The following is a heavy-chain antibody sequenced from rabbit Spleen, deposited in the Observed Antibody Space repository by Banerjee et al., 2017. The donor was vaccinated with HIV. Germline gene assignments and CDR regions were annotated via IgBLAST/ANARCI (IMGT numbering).Heavy chain of an antibody. D-gene: IGHD1-1*01. CDR2: IYTSSGRT. V-gene: IGHV1S43*01. J-gene: IGHJ4*01. Sequence: QEQLEESGGRLVQPGGSLTLSCKGSGFTISSYWMNWVRQAPGKGLELIACIYTSSGRTWYASWVNGRFTITRSTSLNTVTLQLNSLTAADTATYFCARGVVSDYFDAFGLWGPGTLVTVS. CDR3: ARGVVSDYFDAFGL. CDR1: GFTISSYW.